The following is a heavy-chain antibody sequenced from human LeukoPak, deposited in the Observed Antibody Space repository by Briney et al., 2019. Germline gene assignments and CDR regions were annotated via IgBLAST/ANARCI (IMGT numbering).Heavy chain of an antibody. CDR2: INTIGTTI. D-gene: IGHD2/OR15-2a*01. CDR3: ARGDFGRYAFDF. CDR1: GFTFSNYY. J-gene: IGHJ3*01. V-gene: IGHV3-11*01. Sequence: GGSLRLSCAASGFTFSNYYMSWIRQAPGKGLEWASYINTIGTTIYYADSLKGRFTISRDNAKNSLSLQMDSLRAEDTAVYYCARGDFGRYAFDFWGQGTMVTVSS.